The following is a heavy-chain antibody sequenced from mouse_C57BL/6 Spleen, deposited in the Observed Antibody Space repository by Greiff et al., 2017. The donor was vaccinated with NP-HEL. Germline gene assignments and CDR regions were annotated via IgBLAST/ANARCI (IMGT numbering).Heavy chain of an antibody. CDR2: IYPRSGNT. CDR1: GYTFTSYG. D-gene: IGHD2-4*01. V-gene: IGHV1-81*01. Sequence: VQLKESGAELARPGASVKLSCKASGYTFTSYGISWVKQRTGQGLEWIGEIYPRSGNTYYNEKFKGKATLTADKSSSTAYMELRSLTSEDSAVYFCARRGYDYDGYAMDYWGQGTSVTVSS. J-gene: IGHJ4*01. CDR3: ARRGYDYDGYAMDY.